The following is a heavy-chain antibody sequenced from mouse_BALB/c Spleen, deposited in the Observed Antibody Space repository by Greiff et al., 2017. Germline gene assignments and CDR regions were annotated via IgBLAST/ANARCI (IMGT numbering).Heavy chain of an antibody. CDR3: TRSSYHRYYYAMDY. CDR1: GYTFTSYW. V-gene: IGHV1S22*01. Sequence: LQQPGSELVRPGASVKLSCKASGYTFTSYWMHWVKQRPGQGLEWIGNIYPGSGSTNYDEKFKSKATLTVDTSSSTAYMQLSSLTSEDSAVYYCTRSSYHRYYYAMDYWGQGTSVTVSS. J-gene: IGHJ4*01. D-gene: IGHD6-1*01. CDR2: IYPGSGST.